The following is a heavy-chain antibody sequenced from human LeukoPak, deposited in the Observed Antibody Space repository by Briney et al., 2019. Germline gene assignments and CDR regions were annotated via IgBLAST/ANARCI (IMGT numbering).Heavy chain of an antibody. CDR1: GFTFSGYW. V-gene: IGHV3-7*05. CDR2: IKEDGSEK. D-gene: IGHD5-18*01. CDR3: AKIGYNYAYDY. Sequence: GGSLRLSSAASGFTFSGYWMSWVRQAPGKGLEWVANIKEDGSEKYYVDSVKGRLTISRDNAKNSPYLQMNSLRAEDTAMYYCAKIGYNYAYDYLGQGTLVTVSS. J-gene: IGHJ4*02.